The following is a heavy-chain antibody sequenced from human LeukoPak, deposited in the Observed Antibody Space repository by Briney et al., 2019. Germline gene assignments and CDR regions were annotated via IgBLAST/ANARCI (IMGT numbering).Heavy chain of an antibody. V-gene: IGHV4-38-2*02. J-gene: IGHJ5*02. Sequence: PSETLSLTCTVSGYSIISGFSWGWFWQSPGKVLEWLGAISYNGITDYNPSLKSRVTISRDTSKNQFSLRLTSVTAADAALYFCAREGAVPGIDPWGQGTLVTVSS. CDR3: AREGAVPGIDP. CDR1: GYSIISGFS. D-gene: IGHD3-16*01. CDR2: ISYNGIT.